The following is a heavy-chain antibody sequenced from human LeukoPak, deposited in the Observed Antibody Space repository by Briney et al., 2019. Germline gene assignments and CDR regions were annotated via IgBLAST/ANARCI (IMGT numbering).Heavy chain of an antibody. CDR3: VRDLGYDHSGVWQKHLYS. D-gene: IGHD2-21*02. CDR2: IGLDERST. J-gene: IGHJ4*02. Sequence: HSSETLSLTCAVYGGSFSGYHWSWIRQPPGKGLEWVPRIGLDERSTNYANSVKGRFTISRDNAKSTVYLQMNSLRADDTAAYYCVRDLGYDHSGVWQKHLYSWGQGALVTVS. CDR1: GGSFSGYH. V-gene: IGHV3-74*01.